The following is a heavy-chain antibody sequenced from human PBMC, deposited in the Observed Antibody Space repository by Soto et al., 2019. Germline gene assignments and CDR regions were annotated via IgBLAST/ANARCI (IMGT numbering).Heavy chain of an antibody. J-gene: IGHJ4*02. V-gene: IGHV2-5*02. D-gene: IGHD3-16*01. CDR1: GFSLSTSGVG. CDR3: AHKGGGDRILDY. Sequence: QITLKESGPTLVKPTQTLTLTCTFSGFSLSTSGVGVGWIRQPPGKALEWLALIYWDDAKHYSPSLKSRLTNPKDTPKNQVVLKRTNMDPVDTATYYWAHKGGGDRILDYWGQGTLVTVSS. CDR2: IYWDDAK.